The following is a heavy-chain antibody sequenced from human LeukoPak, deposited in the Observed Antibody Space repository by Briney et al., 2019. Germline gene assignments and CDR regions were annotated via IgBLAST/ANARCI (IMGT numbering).Heavy chain of an antibody. CDR1: GSSISSSSYS. V-gene: IGHV4-39*01. J-gene: IGHJ4*02. CDR3: ARQLGYCSSTSCYADKVDY. D-gene: IGHD2-2*01. Sequence: SETLSLTCTVSGSSISSSSYSWGWIRQPPGKGLEWIGSIYYSGSTYYNPSLKSRVTISVDTSKNQFSLKLSSVTAADTAVYYCARQLGYCSSTSCYADKVDYWGQGTLVTVSS. CDR2: IYYSGST.